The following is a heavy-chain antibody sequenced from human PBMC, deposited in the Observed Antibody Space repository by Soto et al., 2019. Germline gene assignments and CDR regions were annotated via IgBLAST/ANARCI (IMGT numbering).Heavy chain of an antibody. CDR2: IYSGGST. D-gene: IGHD4-17*01. Sequence: GGSLRLSCAASGFTVSSNYMSWVRQAPGKGLEWVSVIYSGGSTYYADSVKGRFTISRDNSKNTLYLQMNSLRAEDTAVYYCARDGPGRPYGFYFDYWGQGTLVTVSS. CDR1: GFTVSSNY. V-gene: IGHV3-66*01. CDR3: ARDGPGRPYGFYFDY. J-gene: IGHJ4*02.